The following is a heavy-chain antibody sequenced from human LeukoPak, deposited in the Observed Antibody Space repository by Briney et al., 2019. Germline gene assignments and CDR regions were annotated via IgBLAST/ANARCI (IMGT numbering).Heavy chain of an antibody. CDR3: AEGTTADFDY. CDR2: ISGSGGST. Sequence: GGSLRLSCAASGFTFSSFGMSWVRQAPGKGLEWVSSISGSGGSTYYADSVKGRFTISRDNSKNTLYQQMNSLRAADTAVYYCAEGTTADFDYWGQGTLVTVSS. V-gene: IGHV3-23*01. J-gene: IGHJ4*02. D-gene: IGHD1/OR15-1a*01. CDR1: GFTFSSFG.